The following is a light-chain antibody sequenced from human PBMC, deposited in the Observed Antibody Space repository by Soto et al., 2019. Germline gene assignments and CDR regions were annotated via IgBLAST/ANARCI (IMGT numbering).Light chain of an antibody. CDR1: LSIGTY. CDR2: SVF. V-gene: IGKV1-39*01. J-gene: IGKJ2*01. Sequence: DIPMAQSPSSLSASVGDRVSITCRVSLSIGTYLNWYQQTPGQTPRLLIHSVFTLQSGVPSRFSGDGSGTEFTLTISSLQTDDSETYYWQECYSSPYTFGQGTKLDIK. CDR3: QECYSSPYT.